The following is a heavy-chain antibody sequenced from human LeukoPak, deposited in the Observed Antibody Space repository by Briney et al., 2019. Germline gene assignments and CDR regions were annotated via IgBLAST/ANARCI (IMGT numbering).Heavy chain of an antibody. CDR1: GFTVSSNY. D-gene: IGHD3-10*02. CDR2: IYTGGST. V-gene: IGHV3-66*04. Sequence: GGSLRLSCAASGFTVSSNYMNWVRQAPGKGLEWVSVIYTGGSTYYADSVKGRFTISRDNAKNSLYLQMNSLRAEDTAVYYCAGLGITMIGGVWGKGTTVTISS. CDR3: AGLGITMIGGV. J-gene: IGHJ6*04.